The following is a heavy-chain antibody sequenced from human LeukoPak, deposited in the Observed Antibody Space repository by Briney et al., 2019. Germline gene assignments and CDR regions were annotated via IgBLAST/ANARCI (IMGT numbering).Heavy chain of an antibody. CDR2: IGAHGGST. Sequence: PGGSLRLSCAASGFTFRTIAMSWVRQAPGKRLEWVSTIGAHGGSTYYADSVKGRFTISRDNAKNSLYLQMNSLRAEDTAVYYCARIDDFWSGYFEFGWFDPWGQGTLVTVSS. CDR3: ARIDDFWSGYFEFGWFDP. J-gene: IGHJ5*02. V-gene: IGHV3-23*01. CDR1: GFTFRTIA. D-gene: IGHD3-3*01.